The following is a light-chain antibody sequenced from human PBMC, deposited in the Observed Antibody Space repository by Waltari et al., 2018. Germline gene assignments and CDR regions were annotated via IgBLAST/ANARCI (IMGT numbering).Light chain of an antibody. CDR2: DVT. CDR1: SSDIGGYDY. Sequence: QPDLTQPASVSGSPGQSNTISSTGSSSDIGGYDYVSWYKQHPGKATTLIIYDVTKGPSGISSRFSGSKSGNTVSLTISGLQAEDDADYYCSPYTTNKTPLIGGGTKVTVL. V-gene: IGLV2-14*03. CDR3: SPYTTNKTPL. J-gene: IGLJ2*01.